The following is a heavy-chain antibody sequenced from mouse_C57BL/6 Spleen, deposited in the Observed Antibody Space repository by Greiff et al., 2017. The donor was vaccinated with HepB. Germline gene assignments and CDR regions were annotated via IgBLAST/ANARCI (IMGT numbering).Heavy chain of an antibody. V-gene: IGHV1-7*01. J-gene: IGHJ4*01. CDR2: INPSSGYT. D-gene: IGHD1-1*01. CDR1: GYTFTSYW. CDR3: ASYYGSSYNAMDY. Sequence: QVQLKESGAELAKPGASVKLSCKASGYTFTSYWMHWVKQRPGQGLEWIGYINPSSGYTKYNQKFKDKATLTADKSSSTAYMQLSSLTYEDSAVYYCASYYGSSYNAMDYWGQGTSVTVSS.